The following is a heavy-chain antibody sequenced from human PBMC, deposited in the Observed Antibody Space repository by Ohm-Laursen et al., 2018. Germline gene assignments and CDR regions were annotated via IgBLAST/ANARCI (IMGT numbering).Heavy chain of an antibody. J-gene: IGHJ4*02. CDR1: GYTFTSYG. CDR2: ISAYNGNT. CDR3: ARSIKVVVPGWGDY. D-gene: IGHD2-2*01. Sequence: GASVKVSCKASGYTFTSYGISWVRQAPGQGLEWMGWISAYNGNTNYAQKLQGRVTMTTDTSTTTAYMELRSLRSDDTAVYYCARSIKVVVPGWGDYWGQGTLVTVSS. V-gene: IGHV1-18*01.